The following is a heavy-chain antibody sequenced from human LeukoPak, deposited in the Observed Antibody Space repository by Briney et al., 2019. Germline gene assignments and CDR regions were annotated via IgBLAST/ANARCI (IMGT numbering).Heavy chain of an antibody. CDR1: GFTFSSYS. D-gene: IGHD1-26*01. J-gene: IGHJ5*02. CDR2: ISSSSSTI. V-gene: IGHV3-48*01. CDR3: ARGLEVGATLYNWFDP. Sequence: GGSLRLSCAASGFTFSSYSMNWVRQAPGKGLEWVLYISSSSSTIYYADSVKGRFTISRDNAKNSLYLQMNSLRAEDTAVYYCARGLEVGATLYNWFDPWGQGTLVTVSS.